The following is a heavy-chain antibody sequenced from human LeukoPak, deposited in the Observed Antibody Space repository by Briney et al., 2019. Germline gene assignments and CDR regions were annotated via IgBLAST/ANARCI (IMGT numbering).Heavy chain of an antibody. Sequence: PSENLSLTCTVSGGSISSSSYYWGWIRQPPGKGLEWIGSIYYSGSTYYNPSLKSRVTISVDTSKNQFSLKLSSVTAADTAVYYCARLRYCSSTSCFGRFDPWGQGTLVTVSS. CDR2: IYYSGST. CDR3: ARLRYCSSTSCFGRFDP. CDR1: GGSISSSSYY. D-gene: IGHD2-2*01. V-gene: IGHV4-39*01. J-gene: IGHJ5*02.